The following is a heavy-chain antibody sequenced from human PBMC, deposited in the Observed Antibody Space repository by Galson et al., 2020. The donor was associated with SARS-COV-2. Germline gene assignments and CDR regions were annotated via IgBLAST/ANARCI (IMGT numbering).Heavy chain of an antibody. V-gene: IGHV3-30*18. CDR2: ISYEGSKQ. D-gene: IGHD3-3*01. J-gene: IGHJ6*02. Sequence: GGSLRLSCVAGGFSFNNFGMHWVRQAPGRGLEWVALISYEGSKQYYADSVKGRFTISKDNSRNTLFLSMNSLRPEDTAVYYCAKFRDFVDFRGGYYTMDIWGRGTSVTVSS. CDR1: GFSFNNFG. CDR3: AKFRDFVDFRGGYYTMDI.